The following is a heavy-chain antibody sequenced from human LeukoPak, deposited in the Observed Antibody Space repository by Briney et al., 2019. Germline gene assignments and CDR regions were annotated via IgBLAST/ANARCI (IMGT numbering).Heavy chain of an antibody. CDR3: ARIPITMIVVADDY. J-gene: IGHJ4*02. D-gene: IGHD3-22*01. CDR2: ISGSGGST. V-gene: IGHV3-23*01. CDR1: GFTFSSYA. Sequence: GGSLRLSCAASGFTFSSYAMSWVRQAPGKGLEWVSAISGSGGSTYYADSVKGRFTISRDNSKNTLYLQMNSLRAEDTAVYYCARIPITMIVVADDYWGQGTLVTVSS.